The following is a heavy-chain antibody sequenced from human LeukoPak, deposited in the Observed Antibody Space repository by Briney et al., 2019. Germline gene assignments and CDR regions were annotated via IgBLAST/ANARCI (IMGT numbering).Heavy chain of an antibody. CDR3: AQWGDYDILTGYYVSDY. Sequence: GASLRLSCADSGVTFSKYAMSWVRQAPGKGLERVSDITGSDGTTYYADSAKGRFTISRDNSKNTLYLQMNSLRVEDTAVYYCAQWGDYDILTGYYVSDYWGQGTLVTVSS. CDR2: ITGSDGTT. D-gene: IGHD3-9*01. V-gene: IGHV3-23*01. J-gene: IGHJ4*02. CDR1: GVTFSKYA.